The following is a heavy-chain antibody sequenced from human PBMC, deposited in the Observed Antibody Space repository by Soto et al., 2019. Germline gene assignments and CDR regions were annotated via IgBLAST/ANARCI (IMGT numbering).Heavy chain of an antibody. J-gene: IGHJ6*02. Sequence: QVQLVESGGGVVQPGRSLRLSCAASGFTFSSYAMHWVRQAPGKGLEWVAVISYDGSNKYYADSVKGRFTISRDNSKNTLYLQMNSLRAEDTAVYYCARDGKAVAGPLVYGMDVWGQGTTVTVSS. D-gene: IGHD6-19*01. CDR2: ISYDGSNK. CDR3: ARDGKAVAGPLVYGMDV. V-gene: IGHV3-30-3*01. CDR1: GFTFSSYA.